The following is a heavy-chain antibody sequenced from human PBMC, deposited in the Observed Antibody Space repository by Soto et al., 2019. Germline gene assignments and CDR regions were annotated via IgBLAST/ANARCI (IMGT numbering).Heavy chain of an antibody. Sequence: QLQLQESGPGLVKPSETLSLTCTVSGASISSSNNYWGWIRQPPGKGLEWIGSMYFGGTTYYNPSLKSRVTISVDTSKNQFSLNLTSVTAADTAAYYCVRHDQWVVRCGHWGQGTLVTVSS. CDR3: VRHDQWVVRCGH. CDR2: MYFGGTT. J-gene: IGHJ4*02. V-gene: IGHV4-39*01. D-gene: IGHD6-19*01. CDR1: GASISSSNNY.